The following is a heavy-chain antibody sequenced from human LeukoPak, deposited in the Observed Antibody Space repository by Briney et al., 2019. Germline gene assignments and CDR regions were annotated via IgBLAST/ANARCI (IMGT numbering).Heavy chain of an antibody. D-gene: IGHD1-26*01. J-gene: IGHJ4*02. CDR1: GYIFTSYG. CDR3: ARDTGSSPGDY. Sequence: GASVKVFCKASGYIFTSYGTTWVRQAPGQGLEWMGWISAYNGDTNYAQNLQGRVTMTTDTSTSTAYMDLRSLRSDDTAVYYCARDTGSSPGDYWGQGTLVTVSS. V-gene: IGHV1-18*01. CDR2: ISAYNGDT.